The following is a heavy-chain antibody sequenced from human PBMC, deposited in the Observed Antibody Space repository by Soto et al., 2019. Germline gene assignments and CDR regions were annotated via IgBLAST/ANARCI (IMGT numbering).Heavy chain of an antibody. Sequence: QVQLVQSGAEVKKPGASVNISCKTSGYTFTSYYLHWVRQAPGQGLEWMGLINPNGGRTTSAQNFQGRVTMTRDTSANTVYMELGSLRSDDTAVYYCATQIGPDYWGQGTLVTVSS. CDR3: ATQIGPDY. J-gene: IGHJ4*02. CDR1: GYTFTSYY. V-gene: IGHV1-46*01. CDR2: INPNGGRT. D-gene: IGHD3-22*01.